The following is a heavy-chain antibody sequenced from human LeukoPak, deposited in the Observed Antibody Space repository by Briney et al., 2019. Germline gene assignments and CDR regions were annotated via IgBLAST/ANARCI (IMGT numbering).Heavy chain of an antibody. CDR2: IYHSGST. D-gene: IGHD5-12*01. CDR1: GYSISSGYY. V-gene: IGHV4-38-2*02. CDR3: ARVQRGYSGRTPPQNTWSDP. J-gene: IGHJ5*02. Sequence: SETLSLTCTVSGYSISSGYYWGWIRQPPGKGLEWIGSIYHSGSTYYNPSLKSRVTISVDTSKNQFSLKLSSVTAADTAVYYCARVQRGYSGRTPPQNTWSDPWGQGTLVTVSS.